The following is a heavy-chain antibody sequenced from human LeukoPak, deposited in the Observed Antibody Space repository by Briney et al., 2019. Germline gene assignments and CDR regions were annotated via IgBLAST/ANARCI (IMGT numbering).Heavy chain of an antibody. Sequence: SGGSLRLSCAASGFTFSSYAMSWVRQAPGKCLEWVSSVTGDGRDTYHADSVKGRFAISRDNFKNTVYLQMNSLRVDDTATYYCAKAPLARCSGARCYFFDSWGQGTLVTVSS. CDR2: VTGDGRDT. CDR3: AKAPLARCSGARCYFFDS. CDR1: GFTFSSYA. J-gene: IGHJ4*02. D-gene: IGHD2-2*01. V-gene: IGHV3-23*01.